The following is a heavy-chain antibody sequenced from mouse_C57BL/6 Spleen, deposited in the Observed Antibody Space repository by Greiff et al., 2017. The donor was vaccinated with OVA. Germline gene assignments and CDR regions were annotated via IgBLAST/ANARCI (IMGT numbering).Heavy chain of an antibody. V-gene: IGHV5-17*01. CDR1: GFTFSDYG. CDR3: AREGGDYFDY. CDR2: ISSGSSTT. J-gene: IGHJ2*01. Sequence: EVQLVESGGGLVKPGGSLKLSCAASGFTFSDYGMHWVRQAPEKGLEWVAYISSGSSTTYYADTVKGRFTISRDNAKNTLFLQRTRLRSEDTAVYYCAREGGDYFDYWGQGTTLTVSS.